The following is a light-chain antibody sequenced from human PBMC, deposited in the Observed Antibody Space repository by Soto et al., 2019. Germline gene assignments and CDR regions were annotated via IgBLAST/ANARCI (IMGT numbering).Light chain of an antibody. V-gene: IGKV3-11*01. CDR2: DAS. CDR1: QSVRSY. CDR3: QQRINWPLT. J-gene: IGKJ4*01. Sequence: EIVLTQSPATLALSPGERATLSCRASQSVRSYLAWYQQKPGQAPRLLIYDASNRATGIPARFSGSGSGTDFSLTISSLEPEDFAVYYCQQRINWPLTFGGGTKVEIK.